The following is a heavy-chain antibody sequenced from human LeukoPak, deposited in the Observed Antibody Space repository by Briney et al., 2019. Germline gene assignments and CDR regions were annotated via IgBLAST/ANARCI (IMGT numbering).Heavy chain of an antibody. CDR1: EDSVSSNSVA. CDR3: ARAVYFGSGSSYYNGMDV. D-gene: IGHD3-10*01. CDR2: TYYRSKWYN. V-gene: IGHV6-1*01. J-gene: IGHJ6*02. Sequence: SQTLSLTCAISEDSVSSNSVAWNWIRQSPSRGLEWLGRTYYRSKWYNDYAVSVKSRITINPDTSKNQLSLQLNSVTPEDTAVYYCARAVYFGSGSSYYNGMDVWGQGTTVTVSS.